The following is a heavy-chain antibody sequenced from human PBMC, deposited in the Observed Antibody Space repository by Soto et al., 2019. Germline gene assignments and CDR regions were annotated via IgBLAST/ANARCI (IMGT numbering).Heavy chain of an antibody. J-gene: IGHJ6*02. CDR3: ARGDGDYVWYYYYGMDV. D-gene: IGHD4-17*01. V-gene: IGHV4-59*08. CDR2: VFYTGRA. Sequence: SETLSLTCTVSGGSLGSYYWSWIRQPPGKGLEWIGYVFYTGRANYNASLKSRVSISLDTSNYQFSLKLSSVTAADTAVYYCARGDGDYVWYYYYGMDVWGQGTTVTVSS. CDR1: GGSLGSYY.